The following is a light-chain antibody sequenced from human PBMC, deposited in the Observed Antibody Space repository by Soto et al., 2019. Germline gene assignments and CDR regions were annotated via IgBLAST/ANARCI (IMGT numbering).Light chain of an antibody. J-gene: IGKJ5*01. CDR3: QQSYSTPIT. CDR1: QTISSW. V-gene: IGKV1-5*03. CDR2: KAS. Sequence: DIQMTQSHSTLSGSVVGIVTITCRASQTISSWLAWYQQKPGKAPKLLIYKASTLKSGVPSRFSGSGSGTDFTLTISSLQPEDFATYYCQQSYSTPITGGQGTRLEIK.